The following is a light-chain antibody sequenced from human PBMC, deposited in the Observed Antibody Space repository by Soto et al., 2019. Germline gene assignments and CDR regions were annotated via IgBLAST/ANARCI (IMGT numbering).Light chain of an antibody. CDR1: QTIGSW. V-gene: IGKV1-5*01. Sequence: IQMTQSPSTLSASVGDRVTVTCRASQTIGSWLAWYQQKPGRAPKLLIFDASSLESGVPSRFSGNGSGTEFTLTISGLQPDDFASYYCQQYNSYSGMFGQGTKVDIK. CDR3: QQYNSYSGM. CDR2: DAS. J-gene: IGKJ1*01.